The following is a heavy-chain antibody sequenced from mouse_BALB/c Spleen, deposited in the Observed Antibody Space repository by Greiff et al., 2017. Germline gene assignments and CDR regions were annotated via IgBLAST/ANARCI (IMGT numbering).Heavy chain of an antibody. J-gene: IGHJ4*01. Sequence: EVQGVESGGGLVKPGGSLKLSCAASGFTFSSYAMSWVRQTPEKRLEWVASISSGGSTYYPDSVKGRFTISRDNARNILYLQMSSLRSEDTAMYYCARSTMITTGAMDYWGQGTSVTVSS. CDR2: ISSGGST. CDR3: ARSTMITTGAMDY. D-gene: IGHD2-4*01. CDR1: GFTFSSYA. V-gene: IGHV5-6-5*01.